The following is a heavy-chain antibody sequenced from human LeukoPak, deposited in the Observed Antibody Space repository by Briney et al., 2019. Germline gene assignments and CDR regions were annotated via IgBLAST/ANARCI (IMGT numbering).Heavy chain of an antibody. CDR1: GGSISSYY. CDR3: VRVGYDSSGYLNFDY. CDR2: IYYSGST. D-gene: IGHD3-22*01. V-gene: IGHV4-59*12. J-gene: IGHJ4*02. Sequence: SETLSLTCTVSGGSISSYYWSWIRQPPGKGLEWIGYIYYSGSTNYNPSLKSRVTISVDKSKNQFSLKLSSVTAADTAVYYCVRVGYDSSGYLNFDYWGQGTLVTVSS.